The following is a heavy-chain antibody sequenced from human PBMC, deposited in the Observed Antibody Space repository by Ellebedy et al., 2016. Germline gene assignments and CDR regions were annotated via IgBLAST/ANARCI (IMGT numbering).Heavy chain of an antibody. CDR3: ARGQWIQLGFDP. J-gene: IGHJ5*02. D-gene: IGHD5-18*01. V-gene: IGHV4-34*01. Sequence: GSLRLSCAASGFTFSSQAMSWVRQPPGKGLEWIGEINHSGSTNYNPSLKSRVTISVDTSKNQFSLKLSSLTAADTAVYYCARGQWIQLGFDPWGQGTLVTVSS. CDR1: GFTFSSQA. CDR2: INHSGST.